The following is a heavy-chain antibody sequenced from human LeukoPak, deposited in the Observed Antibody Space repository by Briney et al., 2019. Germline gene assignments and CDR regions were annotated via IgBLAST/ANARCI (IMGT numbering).Heavy chain of an antibody. CDR2: IYYSGST. CDR3: ARLPLGTGYSSGWYYFDY. Sequence: PSETLSLTCTVSGGSISSSSYYWGWIRQPPGKGLEWIGSIYYSGSTYYNPSLESRVTISVDTSKNQFSLKLSSVTAADTAVYYCARLPLGTGYSSGWYYFDYWGQGTLVTVSS. CDR1: GGSISSSSYY. D-gene: IGHD6-19*01. J-gene: IGHJ4*02. V-gene: IGHV4-39*01.